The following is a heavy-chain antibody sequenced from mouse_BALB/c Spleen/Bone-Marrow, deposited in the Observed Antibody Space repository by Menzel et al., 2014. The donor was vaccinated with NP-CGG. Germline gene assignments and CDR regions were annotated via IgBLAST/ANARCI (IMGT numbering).Heavy chain of an antibody. D-gene: IGHD1-1*01. CDR2: IDPANGNA. CDR3: ASYYYGSSLFAY. J-gene: IGHJ3*01. CDR1: GFNIKDPS. V-gene: IGHV14-3*02. Sequence: EVQLQQSGAELVKPGASVKLSCPASGFNIKDPSMHWVKQRPEQGLEWIGRIDPANGNAKDDPKFQGKATITADTSANTAYLQLSSLTSEDTAVYYCASYYYGSSLFAYWGQGTLVTVSA.